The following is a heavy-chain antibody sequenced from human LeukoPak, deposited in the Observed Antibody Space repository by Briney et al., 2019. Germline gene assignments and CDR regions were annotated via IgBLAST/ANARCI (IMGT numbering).Heavy chain of an antibody. CDR3: AKDIRATSVAGTSGFDY. J-gene: IGHJ4*02. D-gene: IGHD6-19*01. Sequence: PGGSLRLSCAASGFTFSSYSMSWVRQAPGKGLEWVSSISSSSSYIYYADSVKGRFTISRDNAKNSLYLQMNSLRAEDTAVYYCAKDIRATSVAGTSGFDYWGQGTLVTVSS. CDR1: GFTFSSYS. V-gene: IGHV3-21*01. CDR2: ISSSSSYI.